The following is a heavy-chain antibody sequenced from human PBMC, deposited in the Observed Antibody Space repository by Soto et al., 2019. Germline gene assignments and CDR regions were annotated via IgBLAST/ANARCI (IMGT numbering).Heavy chain of an antibody. V-gene: IGHV3-23*01. Sequence: AGSLRLSCAASGFTFNSYAMSWVRQAPGKGLEWVSDISGSGGSTYYADSVKGRFTISRDNSKNTLYLQMNSLRAEDTAIYYCAKVGNYYQYGMGVWGQGTTVTVSS. CDR1: GFTFNSYA. J-gene: IGHJ6*02. D-gene: IGHD2-15*01. CDR2: ISGSGGST. CDR3: AKVGNYYQYGMGV.